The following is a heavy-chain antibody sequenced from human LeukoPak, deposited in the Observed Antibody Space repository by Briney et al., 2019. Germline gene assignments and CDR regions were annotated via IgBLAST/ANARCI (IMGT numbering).Heavy chain of an antibody. CDR3: AIVAGTTWEENWFDP. D-gene: IGHD1-7*01. CDR2: FDPEDGET. CDR1: GKSLAEVT. J-gene: IGHJ5*02. Sequence: GASVKVSCKVSGKSLAEVTINWVRQALGKGLEWVGGFDPEDGETVYGQKFQGRVTVTEDTSTDTSYMELRSLRSEDTAVYYCAIVAGTTWEENWFDPWGQGTLVTVSS. V-gene: IGHV1-24*01.